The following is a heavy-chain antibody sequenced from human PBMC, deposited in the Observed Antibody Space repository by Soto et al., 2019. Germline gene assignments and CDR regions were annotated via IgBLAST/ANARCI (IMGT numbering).Heavy chain of an antibody. V-gene: IGHV3-21*01. D-gene: IGHD1-26*01. Sequence: GGSLRLSCAASGFTFSSYSMNWVRQAPGKGLEWVSSISSSSSYIYYADSVKGRFTISRDNAKNSLYLQMNSLRAEDTAVYYCARMMMGATAWFDPWGQGTLGTV. J-gene: IGHJ5*02. CDR3: ARMMMGATAWFDP. CDR2: ISSSSSYI. CDR1: GFTFSSYS.